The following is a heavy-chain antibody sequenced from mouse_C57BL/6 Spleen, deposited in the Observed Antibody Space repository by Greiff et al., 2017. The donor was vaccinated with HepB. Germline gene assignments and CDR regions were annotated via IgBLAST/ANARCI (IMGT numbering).Heavy chain of an antibody. CDR2: IDPSDIYT. CDR1: GYTFTSYW. D-gene: IGHD3-2*02. CDR3: ASSGFDY. Sequence: QVQLQQPGAELVMPGASVKLSCKASGYTFTSYWMHWVKQRPGQGLEWIGEIDPSDIYTNYNQKFKGKSTLTVDKSSSTAYMQLSSLTSEDSAVYYCASSGFDYWGQGTTLTVSS. V-gene: IGHV1-69*01. J-gene: IGHJ2*01.